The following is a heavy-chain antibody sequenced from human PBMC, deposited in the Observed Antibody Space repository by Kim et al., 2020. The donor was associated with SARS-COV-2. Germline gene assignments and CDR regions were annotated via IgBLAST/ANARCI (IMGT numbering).Heavy chain of an antibody. CDR2: IDPSDSYT. Sequence: GESLKISCKGSGYSFTSYWISWVRQMPGKGLEWMGRIDPSDSYTNYSPSFQGHVTISADKSISTAYLQWSSLKASDTAMYYCARRTAMVRARSWELTGFDPWGQGTLVTVSS. CDR1: GYSFTSYW. J-gene: IGHJ5*02. D-gene: IGHD5-18*01. CDR3: ARRTAMVRARSWELTGFDP. V-gene: IGHV5-10-1*01.